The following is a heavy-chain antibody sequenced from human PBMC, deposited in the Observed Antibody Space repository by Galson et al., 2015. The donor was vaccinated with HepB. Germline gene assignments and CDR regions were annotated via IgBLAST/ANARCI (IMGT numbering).Heavy chain of an antibody. J-gene: IGHJ6*03. CDR1: GFTFSSYA. D-gene: IGHD3-3*01. CDR2: ISGSGGST. CDR3: AKLSGFWSGESYYMDV. Sequence: SLRLSCAASGFTFSSYAMSWVRQAPGKGLEWVSAISGSGGSTYYADSVKGRFTISRDNSKNTLYLQMNSLRAEDTAVYYCAKLSGFWSGESYYMDVWGKGTTVTVSS. V-gene: IGHV3-23*01.